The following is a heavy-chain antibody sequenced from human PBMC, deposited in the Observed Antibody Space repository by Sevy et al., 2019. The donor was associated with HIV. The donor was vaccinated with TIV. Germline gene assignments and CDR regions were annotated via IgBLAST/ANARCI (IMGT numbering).Heavy chain of an antibody. V-gene: IGHV3-49*03. CDR3: TRDLYGSGWFYFDY. J-gene: IGHJ4*02. CDR1: GFTFGDYA. CDR2: IKTKTYSGTT. D-gene: IGHD6-19*01. Sequence: GESLKISCTASGFTFGDYAMSWFRQAPGKGLEWVGFIKTKTYSGTTEYAASVKGRFIISRDDSKNIAYLQMNSLKTGETAVYYCTRDLYGSGWFYFDYWGQGTLVTVSS.